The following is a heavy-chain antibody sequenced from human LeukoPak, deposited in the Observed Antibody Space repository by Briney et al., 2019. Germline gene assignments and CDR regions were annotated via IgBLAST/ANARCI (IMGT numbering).Heavy chain of an antibody. CDR2: IYYSGST. CDR3: ARGGCGGDCYWGYYYYGMDV. V-gene: IGHV4-61*01. D-gene: IGHD2-21*02. Sequence: SETLSLTCTVSGGSVSSGSYYWSWIRQPPGKGLEWIGYIYYSGSTNYNPSLKSRVTISVDTSKNQFSLKLSSVTAADTAVYYCARGGCGGDCYWGYYYYGMDVWGQGTTVTVSS. J-gene: IGHJ6*02. CDR1: GGSVSSGSYY.